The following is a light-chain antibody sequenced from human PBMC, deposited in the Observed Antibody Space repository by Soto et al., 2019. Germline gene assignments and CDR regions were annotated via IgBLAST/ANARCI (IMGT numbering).Light chain of an antibody. CDR1: SSDVGGYNY. CDR3: SSYTSSNTVV. Sequence: QSALTQPASVSGSPGQSITISCTGSSSDVGGYNYVSCYQQHPGKAPKLMIFEVVNRPSGVSYRFSGSKSGNTASLTISGLQAEDEADYYCSSYTSSNTVVFGGGTQLTVL. V-gene: IGLV2-14*01. J-gene: IGLJ2*01. CDR2: EVV.